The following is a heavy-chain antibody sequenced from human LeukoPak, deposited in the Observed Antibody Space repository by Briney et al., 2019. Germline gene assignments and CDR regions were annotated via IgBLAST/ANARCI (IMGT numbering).Heavy chain of an antibody. CDR3: ARVMVRGVPTYYMDV. Sequence: ASVKVSCKASGYTFTSYYMHWVRQAPGQGLEWMGIINPSGGSTSYAQKFQGRVTMTRDTSISTAYMELSRLRSDDTAVYYCARVMVRGVPTYYMDVWGKGTTVTVSS. CDR1: GYTFTSYY. CDR2: INPSGGST. J-gene: IGHJ6*03. V-gene: IGHV1-46*01. D-gene: IGHD3-10*01.